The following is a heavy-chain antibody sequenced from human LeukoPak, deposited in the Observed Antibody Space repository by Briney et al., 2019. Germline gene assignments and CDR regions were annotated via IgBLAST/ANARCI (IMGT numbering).Heavy chain of an antibody. CDR1: GFTFSSYA. V-gene: IGHV3-64*01. J-gene: IGHJ4*02. Sequence: GGSLRLSCAAPGFTFSSYAMHWVRQAPGKGLEYVSAISSNGGSTYYANSVKGRFTISRDNSKNTLYLQMGSLRAEDMAVYYCARDGSRYYYDSSGYYIAPYYFDYWGQGTLVTVSS. D-gene: IGHD3-22*01. CDR3: ARDGSRYYYDSSGYYIAPYYFDY. CDR2: ISSNGGST.